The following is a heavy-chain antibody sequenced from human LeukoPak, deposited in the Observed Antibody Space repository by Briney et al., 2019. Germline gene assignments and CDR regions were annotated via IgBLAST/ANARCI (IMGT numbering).Heavy chain of an antibody. D-gene: IGHD3-3*01. CDR3: ARWPTIFGG. CDR1: GFIFSYYA. CDR2: IYSGGDT. J-gene: IGHJ4*02. V-gene: IGHV3-66*01. Sequence: GGSLRLSCTVSGFIFSYYAISWVRQAPGKGLEWVSVIYSGGDTDYADSVKGRFTISRDNSKNMLYLQMNSLRVEDTAVYYCARWPTIFGGWGQGTLVIVSS.